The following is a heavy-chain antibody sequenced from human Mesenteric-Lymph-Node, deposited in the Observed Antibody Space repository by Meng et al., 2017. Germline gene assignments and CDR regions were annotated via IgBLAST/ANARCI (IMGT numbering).Heavy chain of an antibody. CDR2: IRSKANSYAT. V-gene: IGHV3-73*01. J-gene: IGHJ4*02. Sequence: ESLKISCAASGFTFSGSAMHWVRQASGKGLEWVGRIRSKANSYATAYAASVKGRFTISRDDSKNTAYLQMNSLKTEDTAVYYCAKRPYWGQGTLVTVSS. CDR1: GFTFSGSA. CDR3: AKRPY.